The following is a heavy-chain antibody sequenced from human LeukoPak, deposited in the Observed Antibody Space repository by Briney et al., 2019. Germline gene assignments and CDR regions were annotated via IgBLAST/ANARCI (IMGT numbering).Heavy chain of an antibody. CDR1: GGSFSGYY. Sequence: SETLSLTCAVYGGSFSGYYWSWIRQPPGKGLEWIGEINHSGSTNYNPSLKSRVTISVDTSKNQFSLKLSSVTAADTAVYYCARGPSAIPSPGYWGQGTLVTVSS. J-gene: IGHJ4*02. D-gene: IGHD2-2*01. V-gene: IGHV4-34*01. CDR3: ARGPSAIPSPGY. CDR2: INHSGST.